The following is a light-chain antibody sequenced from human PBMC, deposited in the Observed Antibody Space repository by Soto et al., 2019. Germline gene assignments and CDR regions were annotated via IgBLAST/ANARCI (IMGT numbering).Light chain of an antibody. Sequence: ELVLTQSPATLSLSPGERATLSCRASQSVRSNLAWYQHKPGQPPRLLIYDASNRATGIPGRFSGSGSGTDFTLTISNLEPEDFAVYYCQQRDTWPWTFGQGAKVEIK. CDR1: QSVRSN. V-gene: IGKV3-11*01. J-gene: IGKJ1*01. CDR2: DAS. CDR3: QQRDTWPWT.